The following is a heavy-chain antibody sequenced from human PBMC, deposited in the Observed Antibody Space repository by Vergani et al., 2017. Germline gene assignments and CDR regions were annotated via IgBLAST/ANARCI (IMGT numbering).Heavy chain of an antibody. CDR2: ISARYPST. D-gene: IGHD3-10*01. Sequence: EVQLLQSGGGVIQPGGSVRLSCAASGFTFSACPMTWVRQAPGKGLEWVSAISARYPSTYYADSVKGRFTISRDNSKNMLFLQMNNLRTEDTAIYYCAKQYFVSGNYLFDYWCQGTLVTVSS. J-gene: IGHJ4*02. V-gene: IGHV3-23*01. CDR1: GFTFSACP. CDR3: AKQYFVSGNYLFDY.